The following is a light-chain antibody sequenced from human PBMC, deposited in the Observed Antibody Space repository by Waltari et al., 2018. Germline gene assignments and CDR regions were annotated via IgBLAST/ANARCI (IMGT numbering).Light chain of an antibody. V-gene: IGKV1-39*01. CDR3: QQSYDIPQT. J-gene: IGKJ1*01. Sequence: DIQMTQAPSSLSASVGERVTVTCRASRSITRYLHWYLHKAGKAPKLLIYAATHLPSGVSSRFSGSGSGTDFPLTITSLQPEDSATYYCQQSYDIPQTFGQGTKVEI. CDR2: AAT. CDR1: RSITRY.